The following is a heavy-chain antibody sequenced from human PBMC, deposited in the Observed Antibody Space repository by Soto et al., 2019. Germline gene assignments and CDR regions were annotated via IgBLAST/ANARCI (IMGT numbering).Heavy chain of an antibody. J-gene: IGHJ5*02. CDR3: AKGTDYYGSGSYYTFGDWFDP. Sequence: EVQLLESGGGLVQPGGSLRLSCAASGFTFSSYAMSWVRQAPGKGLEWVSAISGSGGSTYYADSVKGRFTISRDNSKNTLYLQMNSLRAEDTAVYYCAKGTDYYGSGSYYTFGDWFDPWGQGTLVTVSS. CDR1: GFTFSSYA. D-gene: IGHD3-10*01. CDR2: ISGSGGST. V-gene: IGHV3-23*01.